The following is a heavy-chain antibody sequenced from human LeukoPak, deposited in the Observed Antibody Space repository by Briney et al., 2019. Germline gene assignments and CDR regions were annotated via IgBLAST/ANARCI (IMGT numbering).Heavy chain of an antibody. V-gene: IGHV3-23*01. CDR2: ISGSGDTS. D-gene: IGHD2-15*01. J-gene: IGHJ4*02. Sequence: GGPLRLSCAPSGFTFRNYAMSWVRQAPGKGLEWVSVISGSGDTSYYADSVKGRFTISRDNSKNTLSLHMNSLGAEDTALYYCAKGTSASCYSSIGYWGQGTLVTVSS. CDR1: GFTFRNYA. CDR3: AKGTSASCYSSIGY.